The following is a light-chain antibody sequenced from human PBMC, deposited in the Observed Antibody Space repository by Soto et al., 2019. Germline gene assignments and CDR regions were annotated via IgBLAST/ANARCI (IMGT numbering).Light chain of an antibody. CDR2: EVS. CDR3: QSFDIRDQFYDNSDAWV. CDR1: SSDVGGYNY. J-gene: IGLJ3*02. V-gene: IGLV2-14*01. Sequence: QSALTQAASVSGSPGQSITISCTGTSSDVGGYNYVSWYQQHPGKAPKLMIYEVSNRPSGVSNRFSGSKSGNTASLTISGLQAEDEADYYCQSFDIRDQFYDNSDAWVFGGGTKLTVL.